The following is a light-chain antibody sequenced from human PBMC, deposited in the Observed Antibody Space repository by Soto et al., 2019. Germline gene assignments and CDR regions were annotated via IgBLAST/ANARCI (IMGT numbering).Light chain of an antibody. CDR2: GAS. J-gene: IGKJ4*02. CDR1: QSVGST. CDR3: QQYSTSHT. Sequence: EILMTQSPATLSVSPGERVILSCRASQSVGSTLACYQQKPGQPPRLLIRGASTRATGVPARFSGSGSGTEFTLTISSLQAEDFAVYYCQQYSTSHTFGGGTTLEIK. V-gene: IGKV3-15*01.